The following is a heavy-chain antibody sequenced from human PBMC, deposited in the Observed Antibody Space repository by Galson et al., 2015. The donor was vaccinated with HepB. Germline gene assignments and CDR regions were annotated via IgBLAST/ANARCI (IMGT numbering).Heavy chain of an antibody. CDR1: GFTFSSYA. CDR3: AKDRSYDYVWGSYRY. J-gene: IGHJ4*02. Sequence: SLRLSCAASGFTFSSYAMSWVRQAPGKGLEWVSAISGSGGSTYYADSVKGRFTISRDNSKNTLYLQMNSLRAEDTAVYYCAKDRSYDYVWGSYRYGGQGTLVTVSS. D-gene: IGHD3-16*02. V-gene: IGHV3-23*01. CDR2: ISGSGGST.